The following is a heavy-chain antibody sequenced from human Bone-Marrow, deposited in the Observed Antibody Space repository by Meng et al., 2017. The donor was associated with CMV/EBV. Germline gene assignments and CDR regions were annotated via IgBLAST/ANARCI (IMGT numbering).Heavy chain of an antibody. J-gene: IGHJ4*02. CDR3: AKSMAERGDY. CDR1: GFTFSSYA. V-gene: IGHV3-30*04. D-gene: IGHD2/OR15-2a*01. Sequence: GGSLRLSCAASGFTFSSYAMHWVRQAPGKGLEWVAVISYDGSNKYYADSVKGRFTISRDNSKNTLYLQMNSLRAEETAVYYCAKSMAERGDYWGQGTLVTVSS. CDR2: ISYDGSNK.